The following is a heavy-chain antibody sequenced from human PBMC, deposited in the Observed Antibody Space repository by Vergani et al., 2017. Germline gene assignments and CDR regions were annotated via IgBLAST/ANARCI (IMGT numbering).Heavy chain of an antibody. CDR3: ARRDSSSPALDY. D-gene: IGHD6-6*01. Sequence: EVQLVGSGGGLVQPGGSLRLFCAASGITFSTYDMHWVRQATGKGLELVSAIGTAGDTYYPGSVKGRFTISRENAKNSLYLQMNGLRAGDTAVYYCARRDSSSPALDYWGQGTLVTVSS. V-gene: IGHV3-13*01. CDR2: IGTAGDT. CDR1: GITFSTYD. J-gene: IGHJ4*02.